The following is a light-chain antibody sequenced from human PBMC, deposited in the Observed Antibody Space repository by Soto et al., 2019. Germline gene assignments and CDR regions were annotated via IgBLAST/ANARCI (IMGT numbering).Light chain of an antibody. CDR2: EVT. CDR1: TSDTGAYNY. J-gene: IGLJ1*01. Sequence: QSVLTHPPSASGTPGQSVTISCTGTTSDTGAYNYVSWYQQRTGNAPKLIIHEVTRRPSGVPDRIFGSKSDTTASLTFSGLQAVDEAEDYCSSFAGTNSFVFGTGTKLTV. CDR3: SSFAGTNSFV. V-gene: IGLV2-8*01.